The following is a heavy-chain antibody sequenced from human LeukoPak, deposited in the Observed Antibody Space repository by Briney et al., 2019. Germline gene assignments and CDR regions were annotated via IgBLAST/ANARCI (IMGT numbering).Heavy chain of an antibody. D-gene: IGHD3-16*01. V-gene: IGHV1-2*02. Sequence: ASVKVSCKASGYTFTGYYMHWVRQAPGQGLEWMGWINPNSGGTNYAQKFQGRVTMTRDTSTSTAYMELSRLRSDDTAVYYCASSPTPSGGLLLFDYWGQGTLVTVSS. CDR2: INPNSGGT. J-gene: IGHJ4*02. CDR3: ASSPTPSGGLLLFDY. CDR1: GYTFTGYY.